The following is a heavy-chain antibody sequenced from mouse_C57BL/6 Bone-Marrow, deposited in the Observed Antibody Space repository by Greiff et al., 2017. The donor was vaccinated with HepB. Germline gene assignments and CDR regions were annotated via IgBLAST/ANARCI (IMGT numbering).Heavy chain of an antibody. Sequence: QVQLKESGAELVKPGASVKMSCKASGYTFTTYPIEWMKQNHGKSLEWIGNFHPYNDDTKYNEKFKGKATLTVEKSSSTVYLELSRLTSDDSAVYYCARGYYGSSVDLYFDYWGQGTTLTVSS. CDR2: FHPYNDDT. D-gene: IGHD1-1*01. CDR3: ARGYYGSSVDLYFDY. CDR1: GYTFTTYP. J-gene: IGHJ2*01. V-gene: IGHV1-47*01.